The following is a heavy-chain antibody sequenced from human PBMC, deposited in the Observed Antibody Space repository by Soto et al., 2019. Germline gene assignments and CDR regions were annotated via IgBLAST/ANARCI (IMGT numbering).Heavy chain of an antibody. D-gene: IGHD3-10*01. CDR1: GYTFTSYG. J-gene: IGHJ3*02. CDR2: ISAYNGNT. Sequence: GASVKVSCKASGYTFTSYGISWVRQAPGQGLEWMGWISAYNGNTNYAQKLQGRVTMTTDTSTSTAYMELRSLRPDDTAVYYCARDHITMVRGAHDAFDIWGQGTMVTVSS. V-gene: IGHV1-18*01. CDR3: ARDHITMVRGAHDAFDI.